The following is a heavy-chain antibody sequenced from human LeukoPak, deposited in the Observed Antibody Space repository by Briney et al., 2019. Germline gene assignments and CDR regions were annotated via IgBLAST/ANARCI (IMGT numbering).Heavy chain of an antibody. J-gene: IGHJ6*02. CDR1: GFTVSSNY. Sequence: GGSLRLSCAASGFTVSSNYMSWVRQAPGKGLEWVSVIYSGGSTYYADSVKGRFTISRDNSKNTLYLQMNSLRAEDTAVYYCASCYGSGSYYIPYYYYYGMDVWGQGTTVTVSS. V-gene: IGHV3-66*01. CDR3: ASCYGSGSYYIPYYYYYGMDV. D-gene: IGHD3-10*01. CDR2: IYSGGST.